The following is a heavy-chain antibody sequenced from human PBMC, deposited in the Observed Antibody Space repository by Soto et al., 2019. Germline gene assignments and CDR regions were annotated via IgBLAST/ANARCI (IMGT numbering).Heavy chain of an antibody. CDR2: ISAYNGNT. D-gene: IGHD3-22*01. J-gene: IGHJ4*02. V-gene: IGHV1-18*01. CDR1: GYTVTSYG. Sequence: ASVKISCKASGYTVTSYGISWVRQAPGQGLEWMGWISAYNGNTNYAQKLQGRVTMTTDTSTSTAYMELRSLRSDDTAVYYCARGPPYYYDSSGYNFDYWGQGTLVTVSS. CDR3: ARGPPYYYDSSGYNFDY.